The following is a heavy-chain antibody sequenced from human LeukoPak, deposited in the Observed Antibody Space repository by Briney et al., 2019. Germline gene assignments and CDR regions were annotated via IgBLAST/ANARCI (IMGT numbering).Heavy chain of an antibody. J-gene: IGHJ4*02. V-gene: IGHV3-11*01. CDR2: ISSSGSTI. Sequence: GGSLRLSCAAAGFTFSDYYMSWIRQAPGKGLEWVSYISSSGSTIYYADSVKGRFTISRDNSKNTLYLQMNSLRAEDTAVYYCAKGLEQWLVLGDYWGQGALVTVSS. CDR1: GFTFSDYY. D-gene: IGHD6-19*01. CDR3: AKGLEQWLVLGDY.